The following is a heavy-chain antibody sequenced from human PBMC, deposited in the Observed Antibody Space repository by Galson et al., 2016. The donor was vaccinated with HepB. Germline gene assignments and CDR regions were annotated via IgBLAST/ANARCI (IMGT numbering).Heavy chain of an antibody. CDR3: AKEEAGFDY. J-gene: IGHJ4*02. CDR2: IWNDGGNK. Sequence: SLRLSCAASGFTFSSYGMHWVRQAPGKGLEWVAVIWNDGGNKDYADSVKGRFTISRDNSKNTLYLQMNSLRAEDTAVYYCAKEEAGFDYWGQGTLVTVSS. V-gene: IGHV3-33*06. CDR1: GFTFSSYG.